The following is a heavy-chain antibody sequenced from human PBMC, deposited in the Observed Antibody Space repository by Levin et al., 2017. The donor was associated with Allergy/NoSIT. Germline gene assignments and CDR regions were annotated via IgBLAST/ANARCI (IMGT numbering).Heavy chain of an antibody. CDR3: TRDFDQP. J-gene: IGHJ5*02. Sequence: GESLKISCAASGFNFYNYYMSWIRQAPGKGLEWISYISKRGDAVYYADSVKGRFTISRDDAKRSLFLQMNSLRAEDTAVYYCTRDFDQPWGQGTLVTVSS. V-gene: IGHV3-11*01. CDR1: GFNFYNYY. CDR2: ISKRGDAV.